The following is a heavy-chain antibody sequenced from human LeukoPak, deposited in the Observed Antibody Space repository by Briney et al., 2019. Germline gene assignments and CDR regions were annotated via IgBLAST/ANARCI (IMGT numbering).Heavy chain of an antibody. CDR3: AREIYGRFDY. CDR2: TNAYNANT. CDR1: GYSFSSYG. J-gene: IGHJ4*02. D-gene: IGHD4-17*01. Sequence: ASVKVSCKACGYSFSSYGISWVRHAPAPGLECMGWTNAYNANTNSAHRVQVRVTMTTATSPRTAYMDLRSLRSDDTAVYYCAREIYGRFDYWGQGTLVTVSS. V-gene: IGHV1-18*01.